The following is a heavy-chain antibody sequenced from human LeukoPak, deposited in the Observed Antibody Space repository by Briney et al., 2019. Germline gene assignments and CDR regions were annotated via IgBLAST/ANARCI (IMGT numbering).Heavy chain of an antibody. D-gene: IGHD3-16*02. V-gene: IGHV4-34*01. J-gene: IGHJ4*02. Sequence: PSETLSLTCAVYGGSFSGYYWSWIRQPPGKGLEWIGEINHSGSTNYNPSLKSRVTISVDTSKNQFSLKLSSVTAADTAVYYCARASYYDYVWGSYRRYYFDYWGQGTLSPSPQ. CDR2: INHSGST. CDR3: ARASYYDYVWGSYRRYYFDY. CDR1: GGSFSGYY.